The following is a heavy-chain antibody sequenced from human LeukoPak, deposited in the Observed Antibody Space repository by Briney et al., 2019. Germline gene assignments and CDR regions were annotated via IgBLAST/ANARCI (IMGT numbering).Heavy chain of an antibody. J-gene: IGHJ4*02. Sequence: GASVTVSCKASGYTFIDYYIHWVRQAPGHGPEWMGWMNPKSGRTNYAEKFQGRVTLTRDSSISTAYMELSSLMSDDTAIYYCARVLVPKIDVFDSWGQGTLVTVSS. CDR1: GYTFIDYY. D-gene: IGHD3-10*01. CDR2: MNPKSGRT. CDR3: ARVLVPKIDVFDS. V-gene: IGHV1-2*02.